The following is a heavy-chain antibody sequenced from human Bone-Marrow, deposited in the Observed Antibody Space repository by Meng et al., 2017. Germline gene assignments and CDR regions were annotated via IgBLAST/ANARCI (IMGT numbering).Heavy chain of an antibody. J-gene: IGHJ5*02. CDR2: IYHSGST. V-gene: IGHV4-4*02. CDR1: GGSISSSNW. Sequence: QVTLADPGPGLVKPSGPLSLPCAVSGGSISSSNWWSWVRQPPGKGLEWIGEIYHSGSTNYNPSLKSRVTISVDKSKNQFSLKLSSVTAADTAVYYCARGQYFSWWELLPAFWFDPWGQGTLVTVSS. CDR3: ARGQYFSWWELLPAFWFDP. D-gene: IGHD1-26*01.